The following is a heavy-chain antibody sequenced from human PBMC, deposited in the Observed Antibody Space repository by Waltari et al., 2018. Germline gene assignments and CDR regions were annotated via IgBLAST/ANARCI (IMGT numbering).Heavy chain of an antibody. CDR2: IYWDNDK. D-gene: IGHD3-10*01. CDR1: GFSLTTSGVA. J-gene: IGHJ3*02. CDR3: AHRLIGSNTWDYGAFDI. V-gene: IGHV2-5*02. Sequence: QITLKETGPTMVQPTQTLALTCTFSGFSLTTSGVAVGWIRKPPGKALEWLVHIYWDNDKRYNPSLKSRITIIKDTSKNQVILIMTNTDPVDTGTYFCAHRLIGSNTWDYGAFDIWGQGTVVTVSS.